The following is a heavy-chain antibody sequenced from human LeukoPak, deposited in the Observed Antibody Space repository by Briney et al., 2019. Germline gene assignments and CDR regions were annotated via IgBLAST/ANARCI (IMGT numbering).Heavy chain of an antibody. CDR1: GGSISSGDYY. D-gene: IGHD6-13*01. CDR2: IYYSGST. V-gene: IGHV4-30-4*01. CDR3: ARSGIAAAGTPLFFDY. Sequence: PSETLSLTCTVSGGSISSGDYYWSWIRQPPGKGLEWIGYIYYSGSTYYNPSLKSRVTISVDTSKNQFSLKLSSVTAADTAVYYCARSGIAAAGTPLFFDYWGQGTLVTVSS. J-gene: IGHJ4*02.